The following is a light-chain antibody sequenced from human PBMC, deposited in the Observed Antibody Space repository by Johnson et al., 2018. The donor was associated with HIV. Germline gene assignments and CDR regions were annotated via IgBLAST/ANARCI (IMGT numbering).Light chain of an antibody. CDR1: SSNIGKNH. J-gene: IGLJ1*01. Sequence: QSILTQPPSVSAAPGQKVTISCSGSSSNIGKNHVSWYQQFPGTAPKLLVYEDDKRPSDIPDRFSGSQSGTSATLGITGLQPGDEADYYCGTWDSHLSVDFGFGTGTKVTVL. CDR3: GTWDSHLSVDFG. CDR2: EDD. V-gene: IGLV1-51*02.